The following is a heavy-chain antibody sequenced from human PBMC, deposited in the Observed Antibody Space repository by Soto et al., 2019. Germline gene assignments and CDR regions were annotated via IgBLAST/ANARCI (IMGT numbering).Heavy chain of an antibody. J-gene: IGHJ5*02. CDR1: GGTFSSYA. CDR2: IIPIFGTA. Sequence: GASVKVSCKASGGTFSSYAISWVRQAPGQGFEWMGGIIPIFGTANYAQKFQGRVTITADESTSTAYMEPSSLRSEDTAVYYCARGVDIVATMSWFDPWGQGPLVTVYS. V-gene: IGHV1-69*13. D-gene: IGHD5-12*01. CDR3: ARGVDIVATMSWFDP.